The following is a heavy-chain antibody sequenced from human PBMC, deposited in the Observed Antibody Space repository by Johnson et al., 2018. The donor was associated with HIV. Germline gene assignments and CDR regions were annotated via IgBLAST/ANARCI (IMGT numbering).Heavy chain of an antibody. CDR3: ARPSVIPHGGGCDV. J-gene: IGHJ3*01. Sequence: DVQVVESGGGLVQPGGSLRLSCAASGFSFASYALSWVRQAPGKGLEWVSSITATGGNTYYADSVNGRFTVSRDKSKSTLYLQMHSLSAEDTALYYCARPSVIPHGGGCDVWGRGTMVVVST. CDR1: GFSFASYA. D-gene: IGHD2-15*01. V-gene: IGHV3-23*04. CDR2: ITATGGNT.